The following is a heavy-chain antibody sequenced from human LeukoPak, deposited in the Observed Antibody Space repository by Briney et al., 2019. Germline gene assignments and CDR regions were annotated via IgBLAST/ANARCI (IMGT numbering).Heavy chain of an antibody. V-gene: IGHV3-74*01. D-gene: IGHD1-26*01. Sequence: GGFLRLSCAASGFTFSNYWMHWVRQAPGKGLVWVSRIYNDGSSTSYADSVKGRFTISRDNAKSTLYLQMNSLRAEDTAVYYCARVRGGSGRSYAADAFDIWGRGTMVTVSS. CDR1: GFTFSNYW. J-gene: IGHJ3*02. CDR2: IYNDGSST. CDR3: ARVRGGSGRSYAADAFDI.